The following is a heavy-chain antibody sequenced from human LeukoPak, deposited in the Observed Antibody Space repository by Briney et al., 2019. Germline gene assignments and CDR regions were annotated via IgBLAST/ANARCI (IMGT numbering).Heavy chain of an antibody. CDR3: ARALGGIVVVPAARDLRYYYYMDV. D-gene: IGHD2-2*01. CDR2: IYYSGST. J-gene: IGHJ6*03. V-gene: IGHV4-28*03. Sequence: SETLSLTCAVSGYSISSSNWWGWIRQPPGKGLEWIGYIYYSGSTNYNPSLKSRVTMSVDTSKNQFSLKLSSVTAADTAVYYCARALGGIVVVPAARDLRYYYYMDVWGKGTTVTISS. CDR1: GYSISSSNW.